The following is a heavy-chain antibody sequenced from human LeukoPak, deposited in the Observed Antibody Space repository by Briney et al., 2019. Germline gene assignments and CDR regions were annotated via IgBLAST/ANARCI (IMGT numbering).Heavy chain of an antibody. CDR1: GFTFSSYA. D-gene: IGHD3-10*01. Sequence: PGGSLRLSCAASGFTFSSYAMSWVRQAPGEGLEWVSAISGSGDITYYTNSVKGRFTISRDNSKNTLYLRMNSLRAEDTAVYYCATHSGSRSFDYWGQGTLVTVSS. CDR2: ISGSGDIT. J-gene: IGHJ4*02. V-gene: IGHV3-23*01. CDR3: ATHSGSRSFDY.